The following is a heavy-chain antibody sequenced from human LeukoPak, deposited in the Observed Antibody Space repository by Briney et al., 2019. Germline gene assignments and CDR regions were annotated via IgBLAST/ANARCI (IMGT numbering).Heavy chain of an antibody. D-gene: IGHD3-16*01. Sequence: GRSLRLSCAASGFTFSSYGMHWVRQAPGKGLEWVAVISYDGSNKYYADSVKGRFTISRDNSKNTLYLQMNSLRAEDTAVYYCAKDPGGDVLLNWYFDLWGRGTLVTVSS. CDR2: ISYDGSNK. V-gene: IGHV3-30*18. CDR3: AKDPGGDVLLNWYFDL. CDR1: GFTFSSYG. J-gene: IGHJ2*01.